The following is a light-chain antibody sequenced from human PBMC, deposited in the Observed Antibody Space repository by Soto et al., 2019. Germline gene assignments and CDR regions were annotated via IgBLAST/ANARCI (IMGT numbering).Light chain of an antibody. CDR3: QQYNNWPSIT. CDR2: GAS. J-gene: IGKJ2*01. Sequence: EIVMTRSPATRSVSPGERATLSCRASQSVSGNLAWYQQKPGQAPRLLIYGASTRATGIPARFSGSGSGTEFTLTISSLQSEDFAVYYCQQYNNWPSITFGQGTKLEIK. V-gene: IGKV3-15*01. CDR1: QSVSGN.